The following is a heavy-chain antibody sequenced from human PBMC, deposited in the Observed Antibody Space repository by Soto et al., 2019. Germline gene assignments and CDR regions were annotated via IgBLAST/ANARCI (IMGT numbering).Heavy chain of an antibody. Sequence: ASVKVSCKASGYTFINLDINWVRQTTGQGLEWMGWMNPNTGVTGYAQKFRGRVTMTRDTSTSTAYMELSGLTSEDTAVYYCARGVEAGVDYWGQGSLVTVSS. J-gene: IGHJ4*02. CDR2: MNPNTGVT. CDR3: ARGVEAGVDY. V-gene: IGHV1-8*02. D-gene: IGHD6-13*01. CDR1: GYTFINLD.